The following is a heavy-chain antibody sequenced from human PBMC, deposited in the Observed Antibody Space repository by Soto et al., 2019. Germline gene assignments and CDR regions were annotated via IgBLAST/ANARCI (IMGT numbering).Heavy chain of an antibody. V-gene: IGHV1-18*01. Sequence: ASVKVSCKASGYTFTSYGISWVRQAPGQGLEWMGWISAYNGNTNYAQKLQGRVTMTTDTSTSTAYMELRSLRSDDTAVYYCARDGYVPAATGWFDPWGQGTLVTVSS. D-gene: IGHD2-2*01. CDR3: ARDGYVPAATGWFDP. CDR1: GYTFTSYG. J-gene: IGHJ5*02. CDR2: ISAYNGNT.